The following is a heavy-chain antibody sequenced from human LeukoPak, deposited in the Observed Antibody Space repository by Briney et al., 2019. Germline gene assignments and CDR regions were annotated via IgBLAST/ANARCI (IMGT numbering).Heavy chain of an antibody. V-gene: IGHV3-30-3*01. J-gene: IGHJ1*01. CDR2: ISYDGSSK. CDR1: GFTFSDYA. D-gene: IGHD3-22*01. Sequence: GGSLRLSCAASGFTFSDYAMHWVRQAPGKGLEWVAVISYDGSSKYYADSVKGRFTISRDNSKKTLSLQMNSLRAEDTAVYYCAREISGYSHWGQGTLVTVSS. CDR3: AREISGYSH.